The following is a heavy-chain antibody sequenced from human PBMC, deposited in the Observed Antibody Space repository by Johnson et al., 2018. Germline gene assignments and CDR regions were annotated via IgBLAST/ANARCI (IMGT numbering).Heavy chain of an antibody. J-gene: IGHJ4*02. D-gene: IGHD1-26*01. Sequence: QVQLQESGPGLVKPSETLSLTCTVSGGSISSEYWSWIRQSAGKGLEWIGRIYSSGITNYNPSLKSRVTLSVDTSKNQFSLKLNSVTAADTAVYYCAICCRGNYYVGAHPLDSWGRGTLVTVSS. CDR3: AICCRGNYYVGAHPLDS. CDR2: IYSSGIT. V-gene: IGHV4-4*07. CDR1: GGSISSEY.